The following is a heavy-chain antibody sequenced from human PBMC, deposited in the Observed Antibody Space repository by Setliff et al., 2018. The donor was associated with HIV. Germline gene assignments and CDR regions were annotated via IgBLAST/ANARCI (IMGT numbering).Heavy chain of an antibody. CDR1: NGSISGYY. CDR2: IYTSGIT. Sequence: SETLSLTCTVSNGSISGYYWSWIRLPPGKGLEWIGYIYTSGITNYNPSLKSRVTMSVDTSKNQFSLKLSSVTAADTAVYYCARDYSGWYYFDCWGQGTLVTVSS. CDR3: ARDYSGWYYFDC. D-gene: IGHD6-19*01. J-gene: IGHJ4*02. V-gene: IGHV4-4*08.